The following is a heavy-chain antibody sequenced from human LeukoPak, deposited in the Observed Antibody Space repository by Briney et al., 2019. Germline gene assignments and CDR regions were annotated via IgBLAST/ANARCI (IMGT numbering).Heavy chain of an antibody. CDR2: IYTSGST. Sequence: PSENLSLTCTVSGGSFSGGGYSWNWIRQPPGKGLEWIGRIYTSGSTNYNPSLKSRVTMSVDTSKNQFSLKLSSVTAADTAVYYCARDIAAGDWFDPWGQGTLVTVSS. CDR1: GGSFSGGGYS. CDR3: ARDIAAGDWFDP. D-gene: IGHD6-13*01. V-gene: IGHV4-61*08. J-gene: IGHJ5*02.